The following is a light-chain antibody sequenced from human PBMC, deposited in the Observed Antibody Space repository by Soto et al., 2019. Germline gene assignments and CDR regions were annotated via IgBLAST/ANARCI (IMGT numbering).Light chain of an antibody. CDR1: SSDVDTYKY. V-gene: IGLV2-14*01. J-gene: IGLJ2*01. CDR3: CSYAGSTTRVQ. Sequence: QSALTQPASVSGSPGQSITISCTGTSSDVDTYKYVSWYQQHPGKAPKLMIYEVSYRPSGVSDRFSGSKSRNTASLTISGLQAEDEADYYCCSYAGSTTRVQFGGGTKLTVL. CDR2: EVS.